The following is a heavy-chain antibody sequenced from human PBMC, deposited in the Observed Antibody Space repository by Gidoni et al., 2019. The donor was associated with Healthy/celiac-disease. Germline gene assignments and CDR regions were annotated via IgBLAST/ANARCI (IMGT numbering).Heavy chain of an antibody. CDR2: IITIFGTA. Sequence: QVQLVQSGAEVKKPGSSVKVSCKASGGTFSSYAISWVRQAPGQGLEWMGGIITIFGTANYAQKFQGRVTITADKSTSTAYMELSSLRSEDTAVYYCARPATVVTPRADAFDIWGQGTMVTVSS. D-gene: IGHD4-17*01. CDR3: ARPATVVTPRADAFDI. CDR1: GGTFSSYA. J-gene: IGHJ3*02. V-gene: IGHV1-69*06.